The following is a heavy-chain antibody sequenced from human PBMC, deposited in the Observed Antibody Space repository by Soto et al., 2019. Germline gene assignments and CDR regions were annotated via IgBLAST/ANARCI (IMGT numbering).Heavy chain of an antibody. CDR2: IWYDGSNK. Sequence: GGSLRLSCAASGFTFSSYGMHWVRQAPGKGLEWVAVIWYDGSNKYYADSVKGRFTISRDNSKNTLYLQMNRLRAEATAVYYCARDGHYGSGSYYYAFDIWGQGTMVTVSS. CDR3: ARDGHYGSGSYYYAFDI. CDR1: GFTFSSYG. D-gene: IGHD3-10*01. V-gene: IGHV3-33*01. J-gene: IGHJ3*02.